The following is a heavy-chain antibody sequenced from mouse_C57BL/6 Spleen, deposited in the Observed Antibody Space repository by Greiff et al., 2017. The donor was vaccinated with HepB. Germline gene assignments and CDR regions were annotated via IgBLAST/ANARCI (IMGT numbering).Heavy chain of an antibody. V-gene: IGHV1-18*01. Sequence: EVKLQQSGPELVKPGASVKIPCKASGYTFTDYNMDWVKQSHGKSLEWIGDINPNNGGTSYNQKFKGKATLTVDKSSSTAYMELRSLTSEDTAVYYCALYYYGSEAYWGQGTLVTVSA. J-gene: IGHJ3*01. D-gene: IGHD1-1*01. CDR1: GYTFTDYN. CDR3: ALYYYGSEAY. CDR2: INPNNGGT.